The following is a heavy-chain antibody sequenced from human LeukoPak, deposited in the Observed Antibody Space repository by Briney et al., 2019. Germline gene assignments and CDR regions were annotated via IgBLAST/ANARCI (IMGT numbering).Heavy chain of an antibody. CDR1: GFTFSSYA. J-gene: IGHJ4*02. CDR2: INPNSGGT. CDR3: ARDCSGGSCWYYFDY. D-gene: IGHD2-15*01. V-gene: IGHV1-2*02. Sequence: GGSLRLSCAASGFTFSSYAMHWVRQAPGKGLEWVGWINPNSGGTNYAQKFQGRVTMTRDTSISTAYMELSRLRSDDTAVYYCARDCSGGSCWYYFDYWGQGTLVTVSS.